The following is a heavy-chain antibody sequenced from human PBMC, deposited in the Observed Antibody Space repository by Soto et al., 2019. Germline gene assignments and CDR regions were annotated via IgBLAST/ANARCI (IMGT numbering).Heavy chain of an antibody. Sequence: EVQLVESGGGLVQPGGSLRLSCAASGFTFSTYWMSWVRQAPGKGLEWVTNIKPDGSETDYVDSVKGRFTISSDNAKNSLCLQMNCMRAEDTAVYYCARNGRWGHGTLVTVSS. CDR2: IKPDGSET. J-gene: IGHJ4*01. D-gene: IGHD2-8*01. CDR1: GFTFSTYW. CDR3: ARNGR. V-gene: IGHV3-7*05.